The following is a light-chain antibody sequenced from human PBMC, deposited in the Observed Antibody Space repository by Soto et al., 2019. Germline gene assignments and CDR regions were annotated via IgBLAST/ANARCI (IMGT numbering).Light chain of an antibody. Sequence: QSALTQPASVSGSPGQSITISCTGTSSDIGGYDYVSWYQQHPDRAPKLIVFAVTNRPSGVSHRFSGPKSGSTASLTISGLQAEDEADYYCSLYTSSSTYVFGPGTKLTVL. CDR1: SSDIGGYDY. J-gene: IGLJ1*01. CDR2: AVT. CDR3: SLYTSSSTYV. V-gene: IGLV2-14*01.